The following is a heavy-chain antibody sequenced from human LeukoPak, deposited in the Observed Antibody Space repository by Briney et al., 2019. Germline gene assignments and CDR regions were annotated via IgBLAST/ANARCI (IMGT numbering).Heavy chain of an antibody. CDR1: GFTFSNFA. CDR2: ISGSGGST. CDR3: AKMVHTEQWLVPFDY. J-gene: IGHJ4*02. D-gene: IGHD6-19*01. V-gene: IGHV3-23*01. Sequence: GGSLRLSCAASGFTFSNFAMNWVRQAPGKGLERVSTISGSGGSTYYADSVKGRFTISRDNSKNTLYLQMNSLRAEDTAVYYCAKMVHTEQWLVPFDYWGQGTLVTVSS.